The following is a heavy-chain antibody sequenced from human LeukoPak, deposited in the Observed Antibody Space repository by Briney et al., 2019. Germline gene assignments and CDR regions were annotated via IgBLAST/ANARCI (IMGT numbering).Heavy chain of an antibody. V-gene: IGHV4-61*02. D-gene: IGHD4-11*01. J-gene: IGHJ3*02. CDR3: ARAPLYSNYGPGAFDI. CDR1: GGSISSGSYY. Sequence: SQTLSLTCTVSGGSISSGSYYWSWIRQPAGKGLEWIGRIYTSGSTNYNPSLKSRVTISVDTSKNQFSLKLSSVTAADTAVYYCARAPLYSNYGPGAFDIWGQGTMVTVSS. CDR2: IYTSGST.